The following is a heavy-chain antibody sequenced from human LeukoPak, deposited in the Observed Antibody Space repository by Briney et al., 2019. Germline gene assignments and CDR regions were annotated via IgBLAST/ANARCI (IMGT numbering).Heavy chain of an antibody. CDR1: GFSFRCYG. CDR3: ARGRGGPPFDY. V-gene: IGHV3-64*02. CDR2: ISADGGTT. Sequence: GGSLRLSCAASGFSFRCYGMHWVRQAPGKGLEYVSAISADGGTTYYADSVKDRFIISRDNAKNTLYLQMGSLRNEDMAVYYCARGRGGPPFDYWGKGTLVIVSS. J-gene: IGHJ4*02.